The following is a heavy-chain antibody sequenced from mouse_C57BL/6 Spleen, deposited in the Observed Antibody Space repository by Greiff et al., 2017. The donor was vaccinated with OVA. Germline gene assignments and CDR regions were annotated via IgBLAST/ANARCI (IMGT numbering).Heavy chain of an antibody. D-gene: IGHD1-3*01. Sequence: QVQLQQSGPELVKPGASVKISCKASGYAFSSSWMNWVKQRPGKGLEWIGRIYPGAGDTNYNGQFKGKATLTADNASSTAYMQRSSLTSEDSAVYFCARRSSDWYFDVWGTGTTVTVSS. CDR1: GYAFSSSW. CDR2: IYPGAGDT. V-gene: IGHV1-82*01. J-gene: IGHJ1*03. CDR3: ARRSSDWYFDV.